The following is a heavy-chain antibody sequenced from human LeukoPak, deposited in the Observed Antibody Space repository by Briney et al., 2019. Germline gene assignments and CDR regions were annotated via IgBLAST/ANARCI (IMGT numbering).Heavy chain of an antibody. J-gene: IGHJ6*02. CDR2: ISGSGGST. Sequence: GGSLRLSCAASGFTFSSYSMNWVRQAPGKGLEWVSAISGSGGSTYYADSVKGRFTISRDNSKNTLYLQMNSLRAEDTAVYYCAKVGPGYCSSTSCGMDVWGQGTTVTVSS. D-gene: IGHD2-2*01. CDR1: GFTFSSYS. V-gene: IGHV3-23*01. CDR3: AKVGPGYCSSTSCGMDV.